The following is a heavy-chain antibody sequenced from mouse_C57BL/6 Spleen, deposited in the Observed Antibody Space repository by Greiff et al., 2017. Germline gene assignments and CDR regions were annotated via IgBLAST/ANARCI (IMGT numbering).Heavy chain of an antibody. Sequence: VQLQESDAELVKPGASVKISCKVSGYTFTDHTIHWMKQRPEQGLEWIGYIYPRDGSTKYNEKFKGKATLTADKSSSTAYMQLNSLTSEDSAVYFCARYPLLRYLYFDVWGTGTTVTVSS. V-gene: IGHV1-78*01. CDR2: IYPRDGST. CDR1: GYTFTDHT. J-gene: IGHJ1*03. D-gene: IGHD1-2*01. CDR3: ARYPLLRYLYFDV.